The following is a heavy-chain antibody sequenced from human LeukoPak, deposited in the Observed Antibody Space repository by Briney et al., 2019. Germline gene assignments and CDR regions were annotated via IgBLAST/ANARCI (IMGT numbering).Heavy chain of an antibody. Sequence: GGSLRLSCAASGFTFSSFAMSWVRQAPGKGLEWVSAISGSGGSTYYADSVKGRFTISRDNSKNTLYLQMNSLRAEDTAVYYCARDSYDFWSGYYRPAAYYYYYMDVWGKGTTVTVSS. CDR1: GFTFSSFA. V-gene: IGHV3-23*01. CDR2: ISGSGGST. J-gene: IGHJ6*03. D-gene: IGHD3-3*01. CDR3: ARDSYDFWSGYYRPAAYYYYYMDV.